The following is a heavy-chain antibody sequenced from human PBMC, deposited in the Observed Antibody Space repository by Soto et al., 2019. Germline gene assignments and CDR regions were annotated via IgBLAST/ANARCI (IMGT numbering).Heavy chain of an antibody. CDR2: ISSSSSYI. CDR3: ARDEGPATYYGMDV. CDR1: GFTFSSYS. J-gene: IGHJ6*02. V-gene: IGHV3-21*01. Sequence: GGSLRLSCAASGFTFSSYSMNWVRQAPGKGLEWVSSISSSSSYIYYADSVKGRFTISRDNAKNSLYLQMNSLRAEDTAVYYCARDEGPATYYGMDVWGQGTTVTVSS. D-gene: IGHD1-26*01.